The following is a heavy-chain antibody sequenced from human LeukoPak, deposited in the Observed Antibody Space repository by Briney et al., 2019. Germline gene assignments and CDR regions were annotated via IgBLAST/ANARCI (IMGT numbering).Heavy chain of an antibody. CDR1: GYTFTSYA. V-gene: IGHV3-30-3*01. Sequence: SCKASGYTFTSYAMHWVRQAPGKGLEWVAVISYDGSNKYYADSAKGRFTISRDNSKNTLCLQMNSLRAEDTAVYYCARTDLGELSLRFDYWGQGTLSPSPQ. CDR3: ARTDLGELSLRFDY. CDR2: ISYDGSNK. D-gene: IGHD3-16*02. J-gene: IGHJ4*02.